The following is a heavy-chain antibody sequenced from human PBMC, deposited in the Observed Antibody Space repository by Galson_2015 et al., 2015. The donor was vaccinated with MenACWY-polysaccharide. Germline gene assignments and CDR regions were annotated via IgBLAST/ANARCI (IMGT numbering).Heavy chain of an antibody. J-gene: IGHJ4*02. D-gene: IGHD3-22*01. CDR1: GFTFSSYA. V-gene: IGHV3-23*01. CDR3: AKGYYDSSGYYYFDY. CDR2: ISGSGGST. Sequence: SLRLSCAASGFTFSSYAMSWVRQAPGKGLEWVSAISGSGGSTYYADSVKGRFTISRDNSKNTLYLQMNSLRAEDTAVYYCAKGYYDSSGYYYFDYWGQGPRSPSPQ.